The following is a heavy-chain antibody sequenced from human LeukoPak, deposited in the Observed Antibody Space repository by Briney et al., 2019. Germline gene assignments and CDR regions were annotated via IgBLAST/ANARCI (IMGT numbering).Heavy chain of an antibody. V-gene: IGHV3-48*02. D-gene: IGHD3-10*01. Sequence: GGSLRLSCAASGFTFSSYSMNWVRQAPGKGLEGVSYISSSSSTIYYADSVKGRFTISRDNAKNSLYLQMNSLRDEDTAVYYCARDLRTAYYYGSGRSYAFDIWGQGTMVTVSS. CDR3: ARDLRTAYYYGSGRSYAFDI. CDR2: ISSSSSTI. J-gene: IGHJ3*02. CDR1: GFTFSSYS.